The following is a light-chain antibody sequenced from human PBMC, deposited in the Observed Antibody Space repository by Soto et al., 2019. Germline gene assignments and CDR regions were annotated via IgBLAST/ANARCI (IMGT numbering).Light chain of an antibody. CDR2: GAS. V-gene: IGKV3-20*01. Sequence: EIVLTQSPGTLSLSPGERATLSCRASQSVSNNYLAWNQQKPGQAPRFLMYGASSRATGTPDRFSGSGSGTDFTLTISRLEPEDYAVYYCQQYGSSPVSFGPGTKVDIK. CDR1: QSVSNNY. J-gene: IGKJ3*01. CDR3: QQYGSSPVS.